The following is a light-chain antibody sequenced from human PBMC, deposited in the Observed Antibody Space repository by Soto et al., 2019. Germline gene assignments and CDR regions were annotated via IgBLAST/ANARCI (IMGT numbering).Light chain of an antibody. CDR2: DVS. J-gene: IGLJ1*01. CDR3: SSYTSSSTLDV. Sequence: QSALTQPASVSGSPGQSITISCTGTSSDVGGYNYVSWYQQHPGKAPKLMIYDVSNRPSGVSNRFSGSKSVNTASLTISGLQAEYEADYYCSSYTSSSTLDVFGTGTKLTVL. CDR1: SSDVGGYNY. V-gene: IGLV2-14*01.